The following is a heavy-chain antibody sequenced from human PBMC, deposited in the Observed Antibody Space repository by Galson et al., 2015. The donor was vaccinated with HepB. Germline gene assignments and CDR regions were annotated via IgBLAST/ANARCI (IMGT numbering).Heavy chain of an antibody. D-gene: IGHD3-10*01. CDR1: GFTLSSSY. CDR2: ISYDGSNK. CDR3: ARAVAMVRELDY. Sequence: SLRLSCAASGFTLSSSYLHWVRQAPSKGLDWVALISYDGSNKYYAESVRGRFTISRDNFKNKLYLQMNSLRAEDTAVYYCARAVAMVRELDYWGQGTLVTVSS. J-gene: IGHJ4*02. V-gene: IGHV3-30*04.